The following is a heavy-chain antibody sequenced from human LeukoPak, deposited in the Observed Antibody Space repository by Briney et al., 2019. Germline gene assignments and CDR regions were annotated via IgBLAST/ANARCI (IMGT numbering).Heavy chain of an antibody. V-gene: IGHV4-59*01. CDR2: IYYSGST. D-gene: IGHD3-3*01. CDR3: ARGTMYFDY. CDR1: GGSIRSYY. J-gene: IGHJ4*02. Sequence: PSETLSLTWLVYGGSIRSYYWSWIRQPPGKGLEWLGYIYYSGSTNYNPSLKSRVTISVDTSKNQFSLKLSSVTAADTAVYYCARGTMYFDYWGQGTLVTVPS.